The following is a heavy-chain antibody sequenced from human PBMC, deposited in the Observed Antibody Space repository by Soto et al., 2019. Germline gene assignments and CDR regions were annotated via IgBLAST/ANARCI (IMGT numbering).Heavy chain of an antibody. J-gene: IGHJ6*02. CDR1: GGSFSGCY. CDR3: ARSSSCTGNTCPLGYYSYYGVHV. D-gene: IGHD2-8*02. Sequence: SGTLALTCAVYGGSFSGCYWSWVRQPPGKGLEWIGEINHSGSTNYNPSLKSRVTISVDTSKNQFSLKLSSVTAADTAVYYCARSSSCTGNTCPLGYYSYYGVHVWGHGTTVTVS. V-gene: IGHV4-34*01. CDR2: INHSGST.